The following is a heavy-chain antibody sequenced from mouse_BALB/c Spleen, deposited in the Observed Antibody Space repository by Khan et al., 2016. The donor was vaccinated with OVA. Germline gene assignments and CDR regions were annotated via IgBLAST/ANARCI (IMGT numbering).Heavy chain of an antibody. V-gene: IGHV3-2*02. CDR3: ARVYGGDFDY. Sequence: EVQLQESGPGLVKPSQSLSLTCTVTGYSITSDYAWNWIRQFPGNKLEWMVFISYSGNTKYNPSLKSRFSITRDTSKHQFFLQLNSVTTEDTATYYLARVYGGDFDYWGQGTSLTVSS. J-gene: IGHJ2*02. CDR1: GYSITSDYA. CDR2: ISYSGNT. D-gene: IGHD1-1*01.